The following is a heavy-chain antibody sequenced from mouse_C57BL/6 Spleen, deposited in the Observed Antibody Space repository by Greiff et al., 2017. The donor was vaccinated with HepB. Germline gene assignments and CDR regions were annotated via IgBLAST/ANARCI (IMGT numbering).Heavy chain of an antibody. Sequence: EVQLVESGGDLVKPGGSLKLSCAASGFTFSSYGMSWVRQTPDKRLEWVATISSGGSYTYYPDSVKGRFTISRDNAKNTLYLQMSSLKSEDTAMYYCARRRDSSGYYAMDYWGQGTSVTVSS. CDR1: GFTFSSYG. CDR2: ISSGGSYT. D-gene: IGHD3-2*02. J-gene: IGHJ4*01. V-gene: IGHV5-6*01. CDR3: ARRRDSSGYYAMDY.